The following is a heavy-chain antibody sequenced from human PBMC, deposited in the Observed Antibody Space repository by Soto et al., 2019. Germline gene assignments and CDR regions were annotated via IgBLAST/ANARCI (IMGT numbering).Heavy chain of an antibody. CDR2: INHSGST. CDR3: ATKSPLLYYYGMDV. J-gene: IGHJ6*02. Sequence: SETLSLTCAVYGGSFSGYYWSWIRQPPGKGLEWIGEINHSGSTNYNPSLKSRVTMSVDTSKNQFSLKLSSVTAADTAVYYCATKSPLLYYYGMDVWGQGTTVTASS. V-gene: IGHV4-34*01. D-gene: IGHD3-10*01. CDR1: GGSFSGYY.